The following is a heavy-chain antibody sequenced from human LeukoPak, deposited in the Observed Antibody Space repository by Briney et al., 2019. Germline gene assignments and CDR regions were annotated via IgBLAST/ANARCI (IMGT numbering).Heavy chain of an antibody. V-gene: IGHV1-2*02. CDR2: INPNSGGT. CDR3: AKDWGIAAAGLDWFDP. D-gene: IGHD6-13*01. J-gene: IGHJ5*02. CDR1: GYSFTGYY. Sequence: ASVKVSCKASGYSFTGYYMHWVRQAPGQGLEWMGWINPNSGGTNYAQKFRGRVTMTRDTSISTAYMELRRLRSDDTAVYYCAKDWGIAAAGLDWFDPWGQGTLVTVSS.